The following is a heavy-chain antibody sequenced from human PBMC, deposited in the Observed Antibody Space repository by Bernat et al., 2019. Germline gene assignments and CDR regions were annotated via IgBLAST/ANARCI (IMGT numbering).Heavy chain of an antibody. Sequence: EVQLVESGGGLVQPGGSLRLSCAASGFTFSSYEMNWVRQAPGKGLEWVSYISSSGSTIYYADSVKGRFTISRDNAKNSLYLQMNSLRAEDTAVYYCARVAPDIRSLTAVADSSRAFDYWGQGTLVTVSS. V-gene: IGHV3-48*03. CDR2: ISSSGSTI. J-gene: IGHJ4*02. CDR1: GFTFSSYE. CDR3: ARVAPDIRSLTAVADSSRAFDY. D-gene: IGHD6-19*01.